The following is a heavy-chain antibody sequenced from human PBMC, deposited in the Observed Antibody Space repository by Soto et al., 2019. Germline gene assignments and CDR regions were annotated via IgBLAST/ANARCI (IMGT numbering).Heavy chain of an antibody. CDR1: GFTFSSYA. J-gene: IGHJ4*02. CDR2: ISGSGSST. V-gene: IGHV3-23*01. Sequence: EVQLLESGGGLVQPGGSLRLSCAASGFTFSSYAMSWVRQAPGKWLEWVSGISGSGSSTYYADSVKGRFTISRDNPKNTLYLQMNSLRAEDTAVYYCAKRVRGVYATGSAAGPFDYWGQGTLVTVSS. D-gene: IGHD2-8*01. CDR3: AKRVRGVYATGSAAGPFDY.